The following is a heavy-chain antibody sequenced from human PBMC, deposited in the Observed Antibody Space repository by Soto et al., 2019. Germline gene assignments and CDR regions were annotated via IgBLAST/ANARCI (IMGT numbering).Heavy chain of an antibody. CDR1: GYTLTELS. Sequence: ASVKVSCKVSGYTLTELSMHWVRQAPGKGLEWMGGFDPEGGETIYAQKFQGRVTMTEDTSTDTAYMELSSLRTEDTTENYYKTKPYMVGAREYFDYWGQGTLVTVSS. CDR2: FDPEGGET. D-gene: IGHD1-26*01. CDR3: KTKPYMVGAREYFDY. V-gene: IGHV1-24*01. J-gene: IGHJ4*02.